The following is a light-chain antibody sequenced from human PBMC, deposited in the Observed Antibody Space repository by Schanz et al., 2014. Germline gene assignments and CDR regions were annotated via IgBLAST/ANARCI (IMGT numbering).Light chain of an antibody. Sequence: QSALTQPASVSGSPGQSITLSCTGTSSDVGGYNYVSWYQQHPGKAPKLMIYDVSKRPSGVPDRFSGSKSDNTASLTVSGLQAEDEADYYCSSYAGSINWVFGGGTKLTVL. CDR2: DVS. J-gene: IGLJ3*02. CDR3: SSYAGSINWV. CDR1: SSDVGGYNY. V-gene: IGLV2-8*01.